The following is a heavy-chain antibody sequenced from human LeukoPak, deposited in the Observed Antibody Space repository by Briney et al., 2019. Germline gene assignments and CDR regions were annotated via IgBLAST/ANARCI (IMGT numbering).Heavy chain of an antibody. Sequence: PGGSLRLSCAASGFTFSGSAMHWVRQASGKGLGWVGRIRSKANSYATAYAASVKGRFTISRDDSKNTAYLQMNSLKTEDTAVYYCTRQYSSSSNFDYWGQGTLATVSS. CDR2: IRSKANSYAT. J-gene: IGHJ4*02. CDR1: GFTFSGSA. CDR3: TRQYSSSSNFDY. D-gene: IGHD6-6*01. V-gene: IGHV3-73*01.